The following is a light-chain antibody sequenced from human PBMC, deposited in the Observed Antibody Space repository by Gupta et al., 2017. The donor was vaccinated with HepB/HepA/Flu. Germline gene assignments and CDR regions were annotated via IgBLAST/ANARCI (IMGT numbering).Light chain of an antibody. CDR2: RNN. CDR3: AAWDDSLSGWI. CDR1: TSNIGFNY. J-gene: IGLJ2*01. Sequence: QSVLTQPPSASGTPGQRVTISCSGSTSNIGFNYISWYQQDPGTAPKVLIYRNNQRPSGVPDRFSGSKSGTSGALAISGLRSEDEADYYCAAWDDSLSGWIFGGGTKVTVL. V-gene: IGLV1-47*01.